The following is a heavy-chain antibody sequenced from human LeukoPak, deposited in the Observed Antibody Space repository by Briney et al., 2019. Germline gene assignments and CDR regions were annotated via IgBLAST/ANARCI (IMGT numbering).Heavy chain of an antibody. CDR3: ARRAPPVLRFLEWLLVDAFDI. J-gene: IGHJ3*02. CDR2: IYYSGST. CDR1: GGSISSGDYY. D-gene: IGHD3-3*01. Sequence: SQTLSLTCTISGGSISSGDYYWSWIRQPPGKGLEWIGYIYYSGSTYYNPSLKSRVTISVDTSKNQFSLKLSSVTAADTAVYYCARRAPPVLRFLEWLLVDAFDIWGQGTMVTVSS. V-gene: IGHV4-30-4*01.